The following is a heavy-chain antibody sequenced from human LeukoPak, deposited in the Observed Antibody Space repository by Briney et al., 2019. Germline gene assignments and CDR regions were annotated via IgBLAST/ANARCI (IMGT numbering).Heavy chain of an antibody. CDR1: GFSLSTFW. V-gene: IGHV3-74*01. J-gene: IGHJ5*02. CDR3: THLGWFDP. CDR2: IDYDGITT. Sequence: GGSLRLSCAASGFSLSTFWMHWVRQAPGKGLAWVSRIDYDGITTAYADSVKGRFTISRDNAKNTLYLQMNSLRAEDTAVYYCTHLGWFDPWGQGTLVTVSS.